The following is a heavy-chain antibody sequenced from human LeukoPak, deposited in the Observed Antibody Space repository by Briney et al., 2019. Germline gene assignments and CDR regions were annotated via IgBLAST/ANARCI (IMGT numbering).Heavy chain of an antibody. J-gene: IGHJ4*02. CDR1: GFTFSSYG. CDR3: AKSRGGGYSGYGGYDY. CDR2: ISGSGGST. V-gene: IGHV3-23*01. D-gene: IGHD5-12*01. Sequence: PGGSLRLSCAASGFTFSSYGMSWVRQAPGKGLEWVSAISGSGGSTYYADSVKGRFTISRDNSKSTLYLQMNSLRAEDTAVYYCAKSRGGGYSGYGGYDYWGQGTLVTVSS.